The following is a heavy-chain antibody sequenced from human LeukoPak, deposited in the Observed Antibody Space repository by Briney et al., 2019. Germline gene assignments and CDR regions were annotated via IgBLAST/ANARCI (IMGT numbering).Heavy chain of an antibody. CDR2: IYPGDSDT. Sequence: GESLKISCKGSGYSFTSYWIGWVRQMPGKGLEWMGIIYPGDSDTRYSPSFQGQVTISADKSISTAYLQWSSLKASDTAMYYCARQGIFGVVITNFDYWGQGTLVTVSS. J-gene: IGHJ4*02. CDR3: ARQGIFGVVITNFDY. CDR1: GYSFTSYW. D-gene: IGHD3-3*02. V-gene: IGHV5-51*01.